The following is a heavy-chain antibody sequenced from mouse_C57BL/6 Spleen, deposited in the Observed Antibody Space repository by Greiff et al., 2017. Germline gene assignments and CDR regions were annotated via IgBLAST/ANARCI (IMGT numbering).Heavy chain of an antibody. J-gene: IGHJ2*01. Sequence: QVQLQQSGAELAKPGASVKMSCKASGYTFTSYWMHWVKQRPGKGLEWIGYINPSSGYTKYNQKFKDKATLTADKSSSTAYMQLSSLTYEDSAVYYCAIYYGSSYDYFDYWGQGTTLTVSS. V-gene: IGHV1-7*01. CDR1: GYTFTSYW. D-gene: IGHD1-1*01. CDR2: INPSSGYT. CDR3: AIYYGSSYDYFDY.